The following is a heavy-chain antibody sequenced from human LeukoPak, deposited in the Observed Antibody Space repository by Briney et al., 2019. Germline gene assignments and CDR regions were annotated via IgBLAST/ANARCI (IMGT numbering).Heavy chain of an antibody. Sequence: SETLSLTCTVSGGSISSGDYYWSWIRQPPGKGLEWIGFIYYGGSAYYNPSLKSRLTISVDTSKNQFSLKLSSVTAADTAVYYCARGLARFYGAASDYWGQGTLVTVSS. J-gene: IGHJ4*02. V-gene: IGHV4-30-4*01. CDR1: GGSISSGDYY. CDR2: IYYGGSA. D-gene: IGHD3-3*02. CDR3: ARGLARFYGAASDY.